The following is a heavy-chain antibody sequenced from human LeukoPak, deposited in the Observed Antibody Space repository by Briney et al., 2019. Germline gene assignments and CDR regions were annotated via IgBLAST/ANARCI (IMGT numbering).Heavy chain of an antibody. D-gene: IGHD6-19*01. CDR1: GFTFSSYG. CDR2: ISGSSGST. J-gene: IGHJ4*02. Sequence: GGSLRLSCAASGFTFSSYGMSWVRQAPGKGLEWVSAISGSSGSTYYADSVKGRFTISRDNSKNTLYLQMNSLRAEDTAVYYCARDGGSAWFLDYWGQGTLVTVSS. V-gene: IGHV3-23*01. CDR3: ARDGGSAWFLDY.